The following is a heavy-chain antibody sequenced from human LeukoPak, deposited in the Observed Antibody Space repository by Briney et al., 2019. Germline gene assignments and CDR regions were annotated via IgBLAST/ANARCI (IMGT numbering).Heavy chain of an antibody. Sequence: ASVKVSCKASGYTFTGYYMHWVRQAPGQGLEWMGWINPNSGGTNYALKFQGRVTMTRDTSISTAYMELSRLRSDDTAVYYCARGGRDSGYDYLGYWGQGTLVTVSS. D-gene: IGHD5-12*01. V-gene: IGHV1-2*02. CDR3: ARGGRDSGYDYLGY. CDR2: INPNSGGT. J-gene: IGHJ4*02. CDR1: GYTFTGYY.